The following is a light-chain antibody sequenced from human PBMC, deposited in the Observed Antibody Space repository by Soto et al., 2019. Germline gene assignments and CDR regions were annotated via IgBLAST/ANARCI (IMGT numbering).Light chain of an antibody. CDR2: AAS. V-gene: IGKV1-27*01. J-gene: IGKJ3*01. Sequence: DIPMTQSPTSLSASVGDRVTITCRASQDIRNFVAWYQQKPGKAPKLLIYAASTLQSGVPSRFSDSGSGTDFTLTINSLQPEDVATYSCQKYSSVPVFGPGTKVEIK. CDR3: QKYSSVPV. CDR1: QDIRNF.